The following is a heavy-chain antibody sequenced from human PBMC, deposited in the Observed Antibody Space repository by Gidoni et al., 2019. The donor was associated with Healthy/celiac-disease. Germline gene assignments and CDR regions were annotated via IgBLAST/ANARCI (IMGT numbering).Heavy chain of an antibody. J-gene: IGHJ4*02. CDR3: ARDRGVGATGFDY. D-gene: IGHD1-26*01. CDR1: GGSLSSGSYY. CDR2: IYTSGST. Sequence: QVQLQESGPGLVKPSQTLSLTCTVSGGSLSSGSYYWSWIRQPAGKGLEWIGRIYTSGSTNYNPSLKSRVTISVDTSKNQFSLKLSSVTAADTAVYYCARDRGVGATGFDYWGQGTLVTVSS. V-gene: IGHV4-61*02.